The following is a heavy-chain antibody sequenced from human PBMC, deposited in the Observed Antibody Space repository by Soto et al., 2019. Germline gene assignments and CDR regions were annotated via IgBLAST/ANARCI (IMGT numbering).Heavy chain of an antibody. CDR3: AKDLDSSGSYPRDN. J-gene: IGHJ4*02. CDR1: GFTFDNYA. Sequence: GGSLRLSCAASGFTFDNYALTWVRQPPGKGLEWVSLISADNKNKHYADSVQGRFTISRDSSKNTMYLQMGSLRAEDTAVYYCAKDLDSSGSYPRDNWGQGTLVTVSS. CDR2: ISADNKNK. D-gene: IGHD3-22*01. V-gene: IGHV3-23*01.